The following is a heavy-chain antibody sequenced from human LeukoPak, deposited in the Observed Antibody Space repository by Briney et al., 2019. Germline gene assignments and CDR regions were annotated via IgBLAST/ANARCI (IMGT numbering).Heavy chain of an antibody. Sequence: SETLSLTCTVSGGSISSSSYYWGWIRQPPGKGLEWIGSIYYSGSTYYNPSLKSRVTISVDTSKNQFSLKLSSVTAADTAVYYCARAGYSSSWYDSDYYCYMDVWGKGTTVTVSS. CDR2: IYYSGST. CDR1: GGSISSSSYY. J-gene: IGHJ6*03. D-gene: IGHD6-13*01. V-gene: IGHV4-39*07. CDR3: ARAGYSSSWYDSDYYCYMDV.